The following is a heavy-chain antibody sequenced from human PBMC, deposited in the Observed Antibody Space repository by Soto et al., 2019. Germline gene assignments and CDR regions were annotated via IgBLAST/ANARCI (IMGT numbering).Heavy chain of an antibody. V-gene: IGHV4-31*03. J-gene: IGHJ5*02. CDR3: ARDPGGRWFDP. D-gene: IGHD3-16*01. CDR1: GGSISSGGYY. Sequence: QVQLQESGPGLVKPSQTLSLTCTVSGGSISSGGYYWSWIRQHPGKGLEWIGYIYYSGSTYYNPSLKSRXTXAXXTAKNQFSLKLSSVTAADTAVYYCARDPGGRWFDPWGQGTLVTVSS. CDR2: IYYSGST.